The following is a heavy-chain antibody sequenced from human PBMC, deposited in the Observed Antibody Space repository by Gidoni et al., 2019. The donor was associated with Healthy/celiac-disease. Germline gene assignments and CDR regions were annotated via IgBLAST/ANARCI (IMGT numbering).Heavy chain of an antibody. J-gene: IGHJ2*01. D-gene: IGHD2-15*01. Sequence: QLQLQESGPGLVKPSETLSLTCTVSGGSISSSSYYWGWIRQPPGKGLEWIGSIYYSGSTYYNPSLKSRVTISVDTSKNQFSLKLSSVTAADTAVYYCARHPIIRYCSGGSCYSWYFDLWGRGTLVTVSS. V-gene: IGHV4-39*01. CDR2: IYYSGST. CDR1: GGSISSSSYY. CDR3: ARHPIIRYCSGGSCYSWYFDL.